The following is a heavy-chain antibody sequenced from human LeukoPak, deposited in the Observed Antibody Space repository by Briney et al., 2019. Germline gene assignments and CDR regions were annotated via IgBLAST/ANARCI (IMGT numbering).Heavy chain of an antibody. Sequence: SETLSLTCAVYGGPFSGYYWSWIRQPPGKGLEWIGEINHSGSTNYNPSLKSRVTISVDTSKNQFSLKLSSVTAADTAVYYCARDYGFSGYYDSSGYDAFDIWGQGTMVTVSS. V-gene: IGHV4-34*01. D-gene: IGHD3-22*01. CDR3: ARDYGFSGYYDSSGYDAFDI. CDR2: INHSGST. CDR1: GGPFSGYY. J-gene: IGHJ3*02.